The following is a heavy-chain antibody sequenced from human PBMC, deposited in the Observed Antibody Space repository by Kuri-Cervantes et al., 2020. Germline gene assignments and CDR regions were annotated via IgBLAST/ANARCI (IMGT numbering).Heavy chain of an antibody. CDR3: ARVSAGVKWYFDL. CDR1: GFTFSNYW. J-gene: IGHJ2*01. CDR2: IRRDEREK. D-gene: IGHD2-21*01. Sequence: GESLKISCAASGFTFSNYWVSWVRQAPGKGLEWVANIRRDEREKYYVDSVKGRFTISRDNTKNSLYLQMNSLRDEDTAVYYCARVSAGVKWYFDLWGRGTLVTVSS. V-gene: IGHV3-7*01.